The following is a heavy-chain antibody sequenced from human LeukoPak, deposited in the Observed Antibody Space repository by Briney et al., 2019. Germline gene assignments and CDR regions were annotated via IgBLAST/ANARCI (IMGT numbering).Heavy chain of an antibody. CDR1: GYTFTGYY. V-gene: IGHV1-2*04. CDR2: INPNSGGT. Sequence: ASVKVSCKASGYTFTGYYMRWVRQAPGQGLEWMGWINPNSGGTNYAQKFQGWVTMTRDTSISTAYMELSRLRSDDTAVYYCARIGPPPIPTVYDFWSVCYFDYWGQGTLVTVSS. J-gene: IGHJ4*02. D-gene: IGHD3-3*01. CDR3: ARIGPPPIPTVYDFWSVCYFDY.